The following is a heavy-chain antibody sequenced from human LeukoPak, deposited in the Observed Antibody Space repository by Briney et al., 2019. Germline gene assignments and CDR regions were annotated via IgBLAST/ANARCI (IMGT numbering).Heavy chain of an antibody. CDR2: INPNSGGT. CDR3: ARDRALWFGDNWFDP. Sequence: ASVKVSCKASGYTFTGYYMHWVRQAPGQGLEWMGWINPNSGGTNYAQKFQGRVTMTRDTSISTAYMELSRLRSDDTAVYYCARDRALWFGDNWFDPWGQGTLVTVSS. J-gene: IGHJ5*02. V-gene: IGHV1-2*02. D-gene: IGHD3-10*01. CDR1: GYTFTGYY.